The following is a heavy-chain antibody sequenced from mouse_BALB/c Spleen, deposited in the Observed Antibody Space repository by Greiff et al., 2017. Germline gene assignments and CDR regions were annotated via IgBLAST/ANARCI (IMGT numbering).Heavy chain of an antibody. CDR2: INPYNDGT. D-gene: IGHD1-1*01. CDR3: ARSGNYGSRGPLAY. CDR1: GYTFTSYV. J-gene: IGHJ3*01. V-gene: IGHV1-14*01. Sequence: EVQLQQSGPELVKPGASVKMSCKASGYTFTSYVMHWVKQKPGQGLEWIGYINPYNDGTKYNEKFKGKATLTSDKSSSTAYMELSSLTSEDSAVYYWARSGNYGSRGPLAYWGQGTLVTVSA.